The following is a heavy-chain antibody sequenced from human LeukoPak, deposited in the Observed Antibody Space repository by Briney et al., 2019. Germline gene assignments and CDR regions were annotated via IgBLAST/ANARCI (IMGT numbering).Heavy chain of an antibody. V-gene: IGHV3-48*03. CDR2: ISSSGSTI. D-gene: IGHD2-15*01. CDR3: ARVGAYAAVNC. Sequence: GGSLRLSCAASGFPFNTYEMKWVRQAPGKGLEWVSYISSSGSTIYYADSVKGRFTISRDNAKNSLYLQMNSLRAEDTAIYYCARVGAYAAVNCWGQGTLVTVSS. CDR1: GFPFNTYE. J-gene: IGHJ4*02.